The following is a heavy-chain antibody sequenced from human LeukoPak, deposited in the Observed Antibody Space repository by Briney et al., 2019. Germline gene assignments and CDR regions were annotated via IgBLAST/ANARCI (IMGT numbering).Heavy chain of an antibody. D-gene: IGHD3-22*01. CDR3: ARVRGVRYYDSSGYRRWFDP. CDR1: GGSFSGYY. Sequence: SETLSLTCAVYGGSFSGYYWSWIRQPAGKGLEWIGRIYTSGSTNYNPSLKSRVTISVDTSKNQFSLKLSSVTAADTAVYYCARVRGVRYYDSSGYRRWFDPWGQGTLVTVPS. J-gene: IGHJ5*02. V-gene: IGHV4-59*10. CDR2: IYTSGST.